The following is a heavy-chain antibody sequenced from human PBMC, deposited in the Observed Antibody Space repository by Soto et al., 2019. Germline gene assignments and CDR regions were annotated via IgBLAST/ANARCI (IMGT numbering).Heavy chain of an antibody. CDR2: INAGNGNT. Sequence: GVSVKVSCKASGYTFTSYAIHWVRQAPGQRLEWMGWINAGNGNTKYSQKFQGRVIITRDTSAGTAYMELRSLRSEDTAVYYCATPIVALYWGQGTLVTVSS. CDR3: ATPIVALY. J-gene: IGHJ4*02. V-gene: IGHV1-3*01. D-gene: IGHD5-12*01. CDR1: GYTFTSYA.